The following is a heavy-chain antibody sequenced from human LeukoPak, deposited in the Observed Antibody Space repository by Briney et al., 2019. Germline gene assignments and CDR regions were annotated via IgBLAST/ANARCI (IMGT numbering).Heavy chain of an antibody. D-gene: IGHD2-21*01. CDR2: ISGSSSSI. J-gene: IGHJ4*02. V-gene: IGHV3-48*04. CDR1: GFSFSTYS. CDR3: ARDAAIVGTHPPDY. Sequence: PGGSLRLSCAASGFSFSTYSMSWVRQAPGKGLEWVSHISGSSSSIYYADSVKGRFTISRDNAKNSLYLQVNSLRAEDTAVYYCARDAAIVGTHPPDYWGQGTLVTVSS.